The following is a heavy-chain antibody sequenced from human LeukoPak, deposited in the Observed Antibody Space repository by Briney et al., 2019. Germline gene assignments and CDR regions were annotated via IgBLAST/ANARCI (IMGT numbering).Heavy chain of an antibody. CDR2: ISSSSSYI. J-gene: IGHJ5*02. D-gene: IGHD2-2*01. CDR1: GFTFSCYS. Sequence: PGGSLRLSCAASGFTFSCYSMNWVRQAPGKGLQWVSSISSSSSYIYYADSVKGRFTISRDNAKNSLYLQMNSLKAEDTAVYYCARGHCNSTSCYGWFDPWGQGTLVTVSS. V-gene: IGHV3-21*01. CDR3: ARGHCNSTSCYGWFDP.